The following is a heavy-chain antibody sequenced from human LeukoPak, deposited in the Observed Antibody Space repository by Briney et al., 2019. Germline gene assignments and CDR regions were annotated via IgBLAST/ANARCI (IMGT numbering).Heavy chain of an antibody. Sequence: EASVKVSCKTSGYTFSRHGITWVRQAPGQGLEWMVCVSGYNGNTNYAQNVQGRVTMTTDTSTNTEYMELRSLRSDDTAVYYCAKDIHPGLDSGASCCFDYWGQGTPVTVSS. J-gene: IGHJ4*02. D-gene: IGHD3-22*01. CDR3: AKDIHPGLDSGASCCFDY. CDR2: VSGYNGNT. CDR1: GYTFSRHG. V-gene: IGHV1-18*01.